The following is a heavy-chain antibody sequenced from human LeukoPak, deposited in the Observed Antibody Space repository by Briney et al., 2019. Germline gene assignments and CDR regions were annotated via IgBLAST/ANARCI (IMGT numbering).Heavy chain of an antibody. CDR1: GYTFTSYD. D-gene: IGHD2-15*01. CDR3: ARGAFVVVVAATRSWFDP. V-gene: IGHV1-8*01. CDR2: MNPNSGNT. J-gene: IGHJ5*02. Sequence: GASVKVSCKASGYTFTSYDINWVRQAPGQGLEWMGWMNPNSGNTGYAQKFQGRVTMTRNTSISTAYMELSSLRSEDTAVYYCARGAFVVVVAATRSWFDPWGQGTLVTVSS.